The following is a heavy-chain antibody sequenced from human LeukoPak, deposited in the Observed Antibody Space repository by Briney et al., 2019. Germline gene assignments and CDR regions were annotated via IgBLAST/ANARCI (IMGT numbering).Heavy chain of an antibody. CDR1: GFTFSSYS. CDR2: ISSSSSTI. CDR3: ARDLDLGDY. Sequence: GGSLRLSCAASGFTFSSYSMNWVRQAPGKGLEWVSYISSSSSTIYYADSVKGRFTISRDNAENSLYLQMNSLRAGDTAVYYCARDLDLGDYWGQGTLVTVSS. D-gene: IGHD3-16*01. J-gene: IGHJ4*02. V-gene: IGHV3-48*01.